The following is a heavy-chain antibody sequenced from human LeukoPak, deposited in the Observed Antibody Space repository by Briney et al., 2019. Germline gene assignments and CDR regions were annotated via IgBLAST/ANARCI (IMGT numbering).Heavy chain of an antibody. CDR2: INPNRGDT. D-gene: IGHD3-3*02. CDR3: AIVLALDSVWDIMDL. V-gene: IGHV1-2*02. Sequence: GASLTVSCTASGYTFTGYYMHWVRQAPGQGLEWMGGINPNRGDTNYAQTFQGRVTITRDTSISTAYMELSRLGSDDTAVYYCAIVLALDSVWDIMDLGAQETADSVSS. J-gene: IGHJ6*02. CDR1: GYTFTGYY.